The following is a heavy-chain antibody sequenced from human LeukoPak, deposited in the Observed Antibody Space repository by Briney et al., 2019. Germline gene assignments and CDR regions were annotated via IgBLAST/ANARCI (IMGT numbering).Heavy chain of an antibody. V-gene: IGHV3-9*01. CDR1: GFTFDDYA. CDR3: ARVSGYCTNGVCGPYDY. CDR2: ISWNSGSI. D-gene: IGHD2-8*01. Sequence: GGSLRLSCAASGFTFDDYAMHWVRHAPGKGLEWVSGISWNSGSIGYADSVKGRFTISRDNAKNSLYLQMNSLRAEDTAVYYCARVSGYCTNGVCGPYDYWGQGTLVTVSS. J-gene: IGHJ4*02.